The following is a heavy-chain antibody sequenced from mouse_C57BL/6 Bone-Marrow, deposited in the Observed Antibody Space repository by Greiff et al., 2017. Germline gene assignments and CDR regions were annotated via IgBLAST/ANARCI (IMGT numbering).Heavy chain of an antibody. CDR2: ISSGSSTI. V-gene: IGHV5-17*01. CDR1: GFTFSDYG. D-gene: IGHD4-1*01. CDR3: ARNWDGFAY. Sequence: EVKLVASGGGLVKPGGSLKLSCAASGFTFSDYGMHWVRQAPEKGLEWVAYISSGSSTIYYAATVKGRFTISRDNAKNTLFLPMTSLRSEDTAMYYCARNWDGFAYWGKGTMVTVSA. J-gene: IGHJ3*01.